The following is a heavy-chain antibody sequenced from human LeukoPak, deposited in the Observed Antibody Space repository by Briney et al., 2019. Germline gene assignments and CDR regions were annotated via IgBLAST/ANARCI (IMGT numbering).Heavy chain of an antibody. V-gene: IGHV4-4*07. Sequence: SETLSLTCTVSGGSISSYYWSWIRQAAGKGLEWIGRIYTSRSTNYNPSLMSRVTMSVDTSKNQFSLRLSSLTAADTAVYYCARATGNPQDYYNYYSTDVCGKGTTVTVSS. J-gene: IGHJ6*03. CDR3: ARATGNPQDYYNYYSTDV. CDR1: GGSISSYY. CDR2: IYTSRST.